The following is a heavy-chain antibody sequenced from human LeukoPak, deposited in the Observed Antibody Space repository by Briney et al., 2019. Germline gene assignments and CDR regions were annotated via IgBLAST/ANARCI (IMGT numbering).Heavy chain of an antibody. V-gene: IGHV1-8*01. CDR1: GYTFTSYD. D-gene: IGHD4-17*01. Sequence: ASVKVSCKASGYTFTSYDINWVRQATGQGLEWMGWMNPNSGNTGYAQEFQGRVTMTTNTSISTAYMELSNLRSEDTAVYFCARMDSDYGDYGENWFDPWGQGTLVTVSS. CDR2: MNPNSGNT. J-gene: IGHJ5*02. CDR3: ARMDSDYGDYGENWFDP.